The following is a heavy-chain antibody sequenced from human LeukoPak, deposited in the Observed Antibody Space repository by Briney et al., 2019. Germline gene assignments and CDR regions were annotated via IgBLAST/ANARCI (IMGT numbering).Heavy chain of an antibody. D-gene: IGHD2-15*01. J-gene: IGHJ6*02. CDR3: ARDPTPRYCSGGSCYTHYGMDV. V-gene: IGHV3-21*01. CDR2: ISSSSSYI. CDR1: GFTFSSYT. Sequence: AGGPLRLSCAASGFTFSSYTMKWVRQAPGKGLEWVSSISSSSSYIYYADSVKGRLTISRDNAKNSLYLQMNSLRAEDTAVYYCARDPTPRYCSGGSCYTHYGMDVWGQGTTVTVSS.